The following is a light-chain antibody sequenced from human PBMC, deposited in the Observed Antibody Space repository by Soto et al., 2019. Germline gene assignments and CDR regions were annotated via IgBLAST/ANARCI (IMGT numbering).Light chain of an antibody. CDR1: QSVSTN. J-gene: IGKJ2*01. CDR2: GAS. V-gene: IGKV3-15*01. CDR3: QQYNDWPSNT. Sequence: EIKMTQSPATLPVSPGERATLSCRASQSVSTNLAWYQQKPGQAPRLLIYGASTRAPGFPARFTGSGSGTEFTLTIRSLQSEDFAVYYCQQYNDWPSNTFGQGTKLEIK.